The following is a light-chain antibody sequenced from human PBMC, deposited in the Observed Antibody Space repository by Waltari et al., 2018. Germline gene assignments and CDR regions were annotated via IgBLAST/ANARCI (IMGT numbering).Light chain of an antibody. J-gene: IGLJ3*02. Sequence: QSALAQPASVSGSPGQSVTISCTGAGSDVGISNVVSWYQQHPGKAPKLMISEAYKRPSGVSNGFSGSKSGNTASLTISGLQTDDEAEYYCCTYAGSSTWVFGGGTKLTVL. V-gene: IGLV2-23*01. CDR1: GSDVGISNV. CDR3: CTYAGSSTWV. CDR2: EAY.